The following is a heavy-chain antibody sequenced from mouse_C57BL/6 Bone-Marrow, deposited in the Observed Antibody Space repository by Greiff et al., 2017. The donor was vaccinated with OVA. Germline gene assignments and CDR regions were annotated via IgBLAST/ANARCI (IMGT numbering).Heavy chain of an antibody. Sequence: QVQLKQPGAELVKPGASVKLSCKASGYTFTSYWMHWVKQRPGQGLEWIGMIHPNSGSTNYNEKFKSKATLTVDKSSSTAYMQLCSLTSDDSAVYYCARYGGFAYWGQGTLVTVSA. D-gene: IGHD1-1*01. CDR3: ARYGGFAY. V-gene: IGHV1-64*01. J-gene: IGHJ3*01. CDR2: IHPNSGST. CDR1: GYTFTSYW.